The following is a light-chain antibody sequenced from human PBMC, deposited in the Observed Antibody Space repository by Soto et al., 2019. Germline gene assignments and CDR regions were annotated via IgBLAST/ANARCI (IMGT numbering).Light chain of an antibody. J-gene: IGKJ1*01. CDR3: QQYYDSPQT. V-gene: IGKV4-1*01. CDR2: WAS. CDR1: QSVLFSSNNKNY. Sequence: DIVMTQSPDSLSVSLGERATINCKSSQSVLFSSNNKNYLAWYQQKPGQPPKLLIYWASTRESGVPDRFSGSGSGTDFTLTISSLQAGDVAVYYCQQYYDSPQTFGQGPKVEIK.